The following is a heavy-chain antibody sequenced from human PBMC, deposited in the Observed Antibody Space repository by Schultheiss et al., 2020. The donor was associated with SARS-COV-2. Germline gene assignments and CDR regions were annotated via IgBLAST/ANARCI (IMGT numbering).Heavy chain of an antibody. CDR3: AKRGNYKQWEY. J-gene: IGHJ4*02. D-gene: IGHD1-26*01. V-gene: IGHV3-53*01. Sequence: GGSLRLSCVASGFTVSSTNMTWVQAPGKGLEWVSLIHTSGRTFNADSVQGRFTISRDNSKNTLYLQMNNLRAEDTAVYYCAKRGNYKQWEYWGEGTLVTVSS. CDR2: IHTSGRT. CDR1: GFTVSSTN.